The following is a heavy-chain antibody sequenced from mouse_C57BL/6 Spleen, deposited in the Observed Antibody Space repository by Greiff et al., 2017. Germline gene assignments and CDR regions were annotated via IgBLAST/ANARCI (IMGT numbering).Heavy chain of an antibody. CDR1: GYTFTSYW. V-gene: IGHV1-69*01. J-gene: IGHJ2*01. D-gene: IGHD1-1*01. CDR2: IDPSDSYT. CDR3: ARRFGYYGSSYGDY. Sequence: VKLQQPGAELVMPGASVKLSCKASGYTFTSYWMHWVKQRPGQGLEWIGEIDPSDSYTNYNQKFKGKSTLTVDKSSSTAYMQLSSLTSEDSAVYYCARRFGYYGSSYGDYWGQGTTLTVSS.